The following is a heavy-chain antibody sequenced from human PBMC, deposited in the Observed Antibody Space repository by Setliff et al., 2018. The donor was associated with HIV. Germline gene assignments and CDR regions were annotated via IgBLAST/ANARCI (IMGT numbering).Heavy chain of an antibody. Sequence: LRLSCAVSGFTLSPYTMNWVRQAPGKGLEWVSSISSSSNYMAYGDSVKGRFSISRDDAKNSLYLQANSLKAEDTALYYCVRGSIGFCSGMTNCQSLFDIWGQGTMVTVSS. CDR3: VRGSIGFCSGMTNCQSLFDI. V-gene: IGHV3-21*06. D-gene: IGHD2-15*01. CDR2: ISSSSNYM. CDR1: GFTLSPYT. J-gene: IGHJ3*02.